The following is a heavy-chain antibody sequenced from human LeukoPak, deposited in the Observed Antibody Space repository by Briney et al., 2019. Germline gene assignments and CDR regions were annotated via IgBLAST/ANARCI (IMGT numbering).Heavy chain of an antibody. V-gene: IGHV1-2*02. CDR3: GRARGGSFRFGY. D-gene: IGHD3-10*01. J-gene: IGHJ4*02. CDR1: GYTFTGYY. Sequence: ASVKVSCKASGYTFTGYYMHWVRQAPGQGLEWMGWINPNSGGTNYAQKFQGRVTMTRDTSISTAYMEMSGLRSDDTAAYYCGRARGGSFRFGYWGQGTLVTVSS. CDR2: INPNSGGT.